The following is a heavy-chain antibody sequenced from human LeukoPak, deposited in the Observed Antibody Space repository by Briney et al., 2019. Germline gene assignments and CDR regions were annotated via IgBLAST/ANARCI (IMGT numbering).Heavy chain of an antibody. D-gene: IGHD3-10*02. CDR1: GYTFTSYY. CDR3: ARATNFGYYDGMDV. Sequence: VASVKVSCKASGYTFTSYYIHWVRQAPGQGLEWMGIINPSSGATNYAQKLQGRVTMTRDTSTSTVYMELSSQRSEDTAVYYCARATNFGYYDGMDVWGRGTTVTVSS. J-gene: IGHJ6*02. V-gene: IGHV1-46*04. CDR2: INPSSGAT.